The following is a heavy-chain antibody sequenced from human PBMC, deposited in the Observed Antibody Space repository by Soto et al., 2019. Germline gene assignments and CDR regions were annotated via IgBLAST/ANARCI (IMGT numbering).Heavy chain of an antibody. CDR2: IIPIFGTA. CDR1: GGTFSSYA. Sequence: SVKVSCKASGGTFSSYAISWVRQAPGQGLEWMGGIIPIFGTANYAQKFQGRVTITADESTSTAYMELSSLRSEDTAVYYCARAYCSSTSCYIPSQPGYFDYWGQGTLVTVSS. CDR3: ARAYCSSTSCYIPSQPGYFDY. J-gene: IGHJ4*02. V-gene: IGHV1-69*13. D-gene: IGHD2-2*02.